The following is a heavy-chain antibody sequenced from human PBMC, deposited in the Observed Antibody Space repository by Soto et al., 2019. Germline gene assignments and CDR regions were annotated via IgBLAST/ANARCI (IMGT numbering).Heavy chain of an antibody. CDR3: AREVNTSPARGPNWFDP. D-gene: IGHD2-2*01. J-gene: IGHJ5*02. V-gene: IGHV4-4*02. Sequence: PSETLSLTCAVSGDSINNSHWWSWVRQTPGKGLEWIGETYHSGTTNYNPSLKTRVTISIDKSKNQFSLKMNSVTAADTAVYYCAREVNTSPARGPNWFDPWGQGTLVPVSS. CDR1: GDSINNSHW. CDR2: TYHSGTT.